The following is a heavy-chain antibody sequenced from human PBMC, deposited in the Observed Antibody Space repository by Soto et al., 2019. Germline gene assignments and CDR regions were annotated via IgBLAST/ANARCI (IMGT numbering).Heavy chain of an antibody. V-gene: IGHV3-15*07. D-gene: IGHD6-6*01. CDR2: IKSKTDGGTT. CDR3: TTDPPSSNSSSIREPDYYYGMDV. CDR1: GFTFSNAW. Sequence: GGSLRLSCAASGFTFSNAWMNWVRQAPGKGLEWVGRIKSKTDGGTTDYAAPVKGRFTISRDDSKNTLYLQMNSLKTEDTAVYYCTTDPPSSNSSSIREPDYYYGMDVWGQGTTVTVSS. J-gene: IGHJ6*02.